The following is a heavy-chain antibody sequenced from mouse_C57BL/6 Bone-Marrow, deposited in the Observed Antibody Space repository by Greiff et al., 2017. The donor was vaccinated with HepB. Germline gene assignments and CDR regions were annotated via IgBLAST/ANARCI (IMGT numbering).Heavy chain of an antibody. J-gene: IGHJ4*01. Sequence: QVQLQQSGPGLVQPSQSLSITCTVSGFSLTSYGVHWVRQSPGKGLEWLGVIWRGGSTDYNAAFMSRLSITKDNSKSQVFFKMNSLQADDTAIYYCAKNSNEDYYAMDYWGQGTSVTVSS. D-gene: IGHD2-5*01. CDR2: IWRGGST. CDR1: GFSLTSYG. CDR3: AKNSNEDYYAMDY. V-gene: IGHV2-5*01.